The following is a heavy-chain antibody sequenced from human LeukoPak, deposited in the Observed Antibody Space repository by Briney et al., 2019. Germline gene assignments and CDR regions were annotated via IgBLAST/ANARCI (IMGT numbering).Heavy chain of an antibody. CDR1: GFTFSSYA. J-gene: IGHJ3*02. V-gene: IGHV3-23*01. CDR2: ISGSGSST. D-gene: IGHD3-10*01. Sequence: EAGGSLRLSCAASGFTFSSYAMNWVRQAPGKGLEWVSSISGSGSSTYYADSVKGRFTISRDNSKNTLYLQMNSLRAEDTAAYYCAKDPLWFGEYDAFDIWGQGTRVTVSS. CDR3: AKDPLWFGEYDAFDI.